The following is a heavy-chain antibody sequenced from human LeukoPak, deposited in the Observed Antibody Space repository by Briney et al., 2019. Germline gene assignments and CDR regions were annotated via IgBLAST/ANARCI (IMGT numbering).Heavy chain of an antibody. CDR2: ISHRGDT. V-gene: IGHV4-34*01. J-gene: IGHJ4*02. D-gene: IGHD4-23*01. CDR1: GGVLRDFY. Sequence: KPSETLSLPFAVYGGVLRDFYLGRIRQPPREGLEWVGEISHRGDTNYNTSLKSRVTISPGAAKNQFSLNLSSVTAADTAVYYCARGSNSVAYWGQGTLVTVSS. CDR3: ARGSNSVAY.